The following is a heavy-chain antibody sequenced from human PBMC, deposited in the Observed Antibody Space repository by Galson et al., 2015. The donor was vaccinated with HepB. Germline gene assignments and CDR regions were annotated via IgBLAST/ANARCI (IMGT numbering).Heavy chain of an antibody. D-gene: IGHD4-11*01. CDR1: GASFSGTSYY. Sequence: TLSLTCTASGASFSGTSYYWSWFRQHPGKGLESVGHIHPSGTIYYNPSLASRATISVDTSANQFSVNLDSVTAADTAMYYCARGPDYRKAGYWGQGVLIIVSS. J-gene: IGHJ4*02. CDR2: IHPSGTI. CDR3: ARGPDYRKAGY. V-gene: IGHV4-31*03.